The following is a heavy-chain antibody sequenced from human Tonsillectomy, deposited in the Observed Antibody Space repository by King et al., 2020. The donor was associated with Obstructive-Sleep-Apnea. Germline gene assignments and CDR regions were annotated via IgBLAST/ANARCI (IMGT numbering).Heavy chain of an antibody. CDR3: TTIVRSGGLYYFDY. J-gene: IGHJ4*02. V-gene: IGHV3-15*01. D-gene: IGHD2-15*01. Sequence: VQLVESGEGLVKPGGSLRLSCAASGIIITNAWMSWVRQAPGRGLDWVGRIRSKTDGGTTDYAPPVNGRFTISRDDSTNTLYLQMNSLTIEDTAVFYCTTIVRSGGLYYFDYWGQGTLVTVSS. CDR2: IRSKTDGGTT. CDR1: GIIITNAW.